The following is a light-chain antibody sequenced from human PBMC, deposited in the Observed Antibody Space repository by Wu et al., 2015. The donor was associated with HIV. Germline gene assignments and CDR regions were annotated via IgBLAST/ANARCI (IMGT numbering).Light chain of an antibody. Sequence: EIVLTQSPGTLSLSPGERATLSCRASLSVSSSYLAWYQQKPGQAPRLLIYGASSRATGIPDRFSGSGSGTDFTLTISRLEPEDFAVYYCQQYGSSPYTFGRGTKLEIK. J-gene: IGKJ2*01. CDR3: QQYGSSPYT. V-gene: IGKV3-20*01. CDR1: LSVSSSY. CDR2: GAS.